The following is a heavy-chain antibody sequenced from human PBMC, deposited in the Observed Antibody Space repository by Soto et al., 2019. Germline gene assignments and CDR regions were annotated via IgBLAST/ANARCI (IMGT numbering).Heavy chain of an antibody. CDR1: GFTFGDYW. V-gene: IGHV3-74*01. CDR2: MTSDGSTT. CDR3: ATAEVDY. Sequence: GGSLRLSCAASGFTFGDYWMHWVRQAPGKGLEWVSRMTSDGSTTDYADSVKGRFTVSRDNAKNTLYLQMNSLRAEDTAVYFCATAEVDYWGPGTLVTVSS. J-gene: IGHJ4*02.